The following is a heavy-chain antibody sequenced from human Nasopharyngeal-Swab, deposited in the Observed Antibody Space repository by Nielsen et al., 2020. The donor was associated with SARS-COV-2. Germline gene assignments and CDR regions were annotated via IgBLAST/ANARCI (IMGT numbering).Heavy chain of an antibody. D-gene: IGHD1-1*01. V-gene: IGHV4-34*01. CDR3: ARDRSWNDGWFDP. CDR1: GGSFSGYY. Sequence: SETLSLTCAVYGGSFSGYYWGWIRQPPGKGLEWIGEINHSGSTNYNPSLKSRVTISVDTSKNQFSLKLSSVTAADTAVYYCARDRSWNDGWFDPWGQGTLVTVSS. CDR2: INHSGST. J-gene: IGHJ5*02.